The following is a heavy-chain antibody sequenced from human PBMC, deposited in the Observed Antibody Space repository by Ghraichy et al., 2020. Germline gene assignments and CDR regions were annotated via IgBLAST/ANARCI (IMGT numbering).Heavy chain of an antibody. CDR1: GFTFSSYS. CDR2: ISSSSSYI. V-gene: IGHV3-21*01. J-gene: IGHJ6*02. CDR3: ARDLRDSSSWYHPYYYGMDV. Sequence: GESLNISCAASGFTFSSYSMNWVRQAPGKGLEWVSSISSSSSYIYYADSVKGRFTISRDNAKNSLYLQMNSLRAEDTAVYYCARDLRDSSSWYHPYYYGMDVWGQGTTVTVSS. D-gene: IGHD6-13*01.